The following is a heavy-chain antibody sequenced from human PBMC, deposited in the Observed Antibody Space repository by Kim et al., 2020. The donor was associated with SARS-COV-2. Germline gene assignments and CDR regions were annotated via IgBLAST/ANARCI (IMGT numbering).Heavy chain of an antibody. J-gene: IGHJ3*02. CDR1: GYTFTGYY. Sequence: ASVKVSCKASGYTFTGYYMHWVRQAPGQGLEWMGWINPNSGGTNYAQKFQGRVTMTSDTSISTAYMELSRLRSDDTAVYYCARRTHSSSWYSHNPPPDAFDIWGQGTMVTVSS. D-gene: IGHD6-13*01. V-gene: IGHV1-2*02. CDR3: ARRTHSSSWYSHNPPPDAFDI. CDR2: INPNSGGT.